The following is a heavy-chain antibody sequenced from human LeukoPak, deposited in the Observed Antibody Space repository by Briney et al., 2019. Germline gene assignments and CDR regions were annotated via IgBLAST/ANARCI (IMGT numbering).Heavy chain of an antibody. CDR2: IRYHGSNK. Sequence: GGSLRLSCAASGFTFSSYGMHWVRQAPGKGLEWVALIRYHGSNKYYADSVKGRFTISRDNSKNTLYLQMNSLRAEDTAVYYCAKEIWPTVTTPGWTYFDYWGQGALVTVSS. V-gene: IGHV3-30*02. D-gene: IGHD4-17*01. CDR3: AKEIWPTVTTPGWTYFDY. J-gene: IGHJ4*02. CDR1: GFTFSSYG.